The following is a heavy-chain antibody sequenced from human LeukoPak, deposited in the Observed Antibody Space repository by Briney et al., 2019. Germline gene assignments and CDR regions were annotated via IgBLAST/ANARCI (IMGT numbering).Heavy chain of an antibody. CDR2: ISDSGGRT. J-gene: IGHJ4*02. CDR3: AKDLPAKCRGDCPSDY. Sequence: GGSLRLSCAASGFTFRSYAMNWVRQAPGKGLEWVSGISDSGGRTYYAESVKGRFAISRDNSKNPLYLQMNSLRVEDTAVYYCAKDLPAKCRGDCPSDYWGQGTLVTVSS. V-gene: IGHV3-23*01. CDR1: GFTFRSYA. D-gene: IGHD2-21*02.